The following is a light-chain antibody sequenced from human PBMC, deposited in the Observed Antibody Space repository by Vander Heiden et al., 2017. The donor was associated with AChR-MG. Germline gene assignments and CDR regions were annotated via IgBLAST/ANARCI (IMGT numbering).Light chain of an antibody. Sequence: PPPVSVPPGQTARITCSGDALPKQYAYWYQQKPGQAPVLVIYKDSERPSGIPERFSGSSSGTTVTLTISGVQAEDEADYYCQSADSSGTYKVFGGGTKLTVL. CDR1: ALPKQY. CDR2: KDS. J-gene: IGLJ2*01. V-gene: IGLV3-25*03. CDR3: QSADSSGTYKV.